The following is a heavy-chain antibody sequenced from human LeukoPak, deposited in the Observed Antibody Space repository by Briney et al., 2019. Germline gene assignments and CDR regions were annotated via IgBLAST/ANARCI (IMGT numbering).Heavy chain of an antibody. Sequence: SVKVSCKASGYTFTGYYMHWVRQAPGQGLEWMGGIIPIFGTANYAQKFQGRVTITADESTSTAYMELSSLRSEDTAVYYCASRTNYYDSSGYYPLLDYWGQGTLVTVSS. V-gene: IGHV1-69*13. CDR1: GYTFTGYY. CDR2: IIPIFGTA. D-gene: IGHD3-22*01. J-gene: IGHJ4*02. CDR3: ASRTNYYDSSGYYPLLDY.